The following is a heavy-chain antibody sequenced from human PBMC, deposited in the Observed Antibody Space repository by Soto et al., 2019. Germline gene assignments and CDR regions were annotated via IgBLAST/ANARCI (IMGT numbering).Heavy chain of an antibody. CDR2: IIPIFGTA. CDR1: GGTFSSYA. D-gene: IGHD1-26*01. Sequence: ASVKVSFKASGGTFSSYAISWLRQAPGQGLEWMGGIIPIFGTANYAQKFQGRVTITADESTSTAYMELSSLRSEDTAVYYCARHINSGSYYVVRRNYYYYGMDVWGQGTTVTVS. V-gene: IGHV1-69*13. J-gene: IGHJ6*02. CDR3: ARHINSGSYYVVRRNYYYYGMDV.